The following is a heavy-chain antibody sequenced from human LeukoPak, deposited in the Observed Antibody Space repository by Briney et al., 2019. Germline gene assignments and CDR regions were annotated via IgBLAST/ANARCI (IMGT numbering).Heavy chain of an antibody. CDR2: MDYSGSS. J-gene: IGHJ4*02. V-gene: IGHV4-59*01. Sequence: SETLSLTCTVSGASIRSYCWSWIRQPPGKGLEWIGYMDYSGSSKYNPSLKSRVTISGDTSKNQFSLKLSSVTAADTAVYYCAREGIGAAGTFDYWGQGTLVTVSS. CDR1: GASIRSYC. D-gene: IGHD6-13*01. CDR3: AREGIGAAGTFDY.